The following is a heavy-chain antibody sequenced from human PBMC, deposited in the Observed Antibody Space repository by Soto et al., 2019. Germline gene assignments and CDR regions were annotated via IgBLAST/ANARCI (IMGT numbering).Heavy chain of an antibody. V-gene: IGHV4-59*08. CDR1: GGSISYYY. CDR3: ARFNWYFDL. CDR2: IYYSGST. J-gene: IGHJ2*01. Sequence: SETLSLTCTVSGGSISYYYWSWIRQPPGKGLEWIGYIYYSGSTNYNPSLKSRVTISVDTSKNQFSLKLSSVTAADTAVYYCARFNWYFDLWGRGTLVTVS.